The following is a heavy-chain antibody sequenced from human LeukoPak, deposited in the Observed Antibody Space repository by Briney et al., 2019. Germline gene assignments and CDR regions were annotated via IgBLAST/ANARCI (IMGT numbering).Heavy chain of an antibody. J-gene: IGHJ3*02. CDR1: GFTFSSYS. D-gene: IGHD2-2*01. CDR2: ISSSSNYI. Sequence: GGSLRLSCAASGFTFSSYSMNWVRRAPGKGLEWVSSISSSSNYIFYADSVRGRFTISRDNAKNSLYLQMNSLRAEDTAVYYCARDHGSSGYCSSTTCRGNAFDIWGQGTMVTVSS. V-gene: IGHV3-21*01. CDR3: ARDHGSSGYCSSTTCRGNAFDI.